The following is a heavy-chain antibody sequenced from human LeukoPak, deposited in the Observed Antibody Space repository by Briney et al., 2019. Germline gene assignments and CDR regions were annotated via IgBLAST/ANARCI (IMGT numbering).Heavy chain of an antibody. CDR1: GFTFSGYP. D-gene: IGHD2-15*01. V-gene: IGHV3-33*01. CDR3: ASHGFTGYCSGGSCYSSDY. Sequence: GGSLRLSCAASGFTFSGYPIHWVRQAPGKGLEWVAVIWYDGSNKYYADSVKGRFTISRDNSKNTLYLQMNSLRAEDTAVYYCASHGFTGYCSGGSCYSSDYWGQGTLVTVSS. CDR2: IWYDGSNK. J-gene: IGHJ4*02.